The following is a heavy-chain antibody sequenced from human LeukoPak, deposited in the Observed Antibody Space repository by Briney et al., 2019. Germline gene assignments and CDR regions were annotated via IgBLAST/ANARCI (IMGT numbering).Heavy chain of an antibody. Sequence: SVKVSCKASGGTFSSYAISWVRQAPGQGLEWMGGIIPIFGTANYAQKFQGRVTITADESTSTAYMELSSLRSEDTAVYYCARDPGLKVEGGWYESLYYFDYWGQGTLVTVSS. V-gene: IGHV1-69*13. CDR1: GGTFSSYA. CDR2: IIPIFGTA. J-gene: IGHJ4*02. D-gene: IGHD6-19*01. CDR3: ARDPGLKVEGGWYESLYYFDY.